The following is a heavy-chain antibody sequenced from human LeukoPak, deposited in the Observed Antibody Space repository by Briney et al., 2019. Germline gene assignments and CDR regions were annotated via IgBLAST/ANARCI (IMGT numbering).Heavy chain of an antibody. CDR3: ARRSLAAGVFDY. CDR2: MNPNSGNT. J-gene: IGHJ4*02. CDR1: GYTFTSYD. V-gene: IGHV1-8*01. D-gene: IGHD6-13*01. Sequence: ASVKVSCKASGYTFTSYDINWVRQATGQGLEWMGWMNPNSGNTGYAQKFQGRVTMTRDRSTTTVYMELSSLTSEDTAVYFCARRSLAAGVFDYRGQGTLVTVSS.